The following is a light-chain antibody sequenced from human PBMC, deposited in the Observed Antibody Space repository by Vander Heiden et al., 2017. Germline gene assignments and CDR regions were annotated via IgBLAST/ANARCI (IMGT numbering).Light chain of an antibody. V-gene: IGLV2-11*01. Sequence: QSALTQPRPVSGSPGKSATISCTGTSSDVGGYNYVSWYQQHPGKAPKLMIYDVSKRPSGVPDRFSGSKSGNTASLTISGLQAEDEADYYCCSYAGSYTYVFGTGTKVTVL. J-gene: IGLJ1*01. CDR1: SSDVGGYNY. CDR3: CSYAGSYTYV. CDR2: DVS.